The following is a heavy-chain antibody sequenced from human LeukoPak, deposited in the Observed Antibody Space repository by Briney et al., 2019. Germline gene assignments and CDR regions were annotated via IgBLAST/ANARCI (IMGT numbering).Heavy chain of an antibody. J-gene: IGHJ6*03. Sequence: GGSLRLSCAASGFTFSSYSMNWVRQAPGKGLEWVSSISSSSSYIYYADSVKGRFTISGDNAKNSLYLQMNSLRAEDTAVYYCARDPYQLGYCSGGSCYGNYYYYMDVWGKGTTVTVSS. CDR1: GFTFSSYS. D-gene: IGHD2-15*01. V-gene: IGHV3-21*01. CDR3: ARDPYQLGYCSGGSCYGNYYYYMDV. CDR2: ISSSSSYI.